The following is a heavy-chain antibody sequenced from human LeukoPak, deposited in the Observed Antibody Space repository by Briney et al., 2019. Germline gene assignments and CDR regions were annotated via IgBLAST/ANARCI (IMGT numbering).Heavy chain of an antibody. V-gene: IGHV1-69*13. Sequence: SVKVSCKASGGTFSSYAISWVRQAPGQGLEWMGGIIPIFGTANYAQKFQDRVTITADESTSTAYMELSSLRAEDTAVYYCAKDSTHYRVWDDYDSAGLTYWGQGTLVTVSS. CDR2: IIPIFGTA. J-gene: IGHJ4*02. CDR3: AKDSTHYRVWDDYDSAGLTY. CDR1: GGTFSSYA. D-gene: IGHD3-22*01.